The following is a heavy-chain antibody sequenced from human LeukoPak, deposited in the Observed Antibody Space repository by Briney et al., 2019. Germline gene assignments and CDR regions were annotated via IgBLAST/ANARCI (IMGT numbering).Heavy chain of an antibody. CDR2: IYYTGST. CDR3: ARFATYYYDGSTYSSPYYFDY. D-gene: IGHD3-22*01. CDR1: GGSISSGHYY. V-gene: IGHV4-61*01. J-gene: IGHJ4*02. Sequence: SETLSLTCTVSGGSISSGHYYWSWIRQPPGKGLEWIGYIYYTGSTNYNPSLKSRVTISADTSKNQFSLKLTSVTAADTAVYYCARFATYYYDGSTYSSPYYFDYWGQGTLVTVSS.